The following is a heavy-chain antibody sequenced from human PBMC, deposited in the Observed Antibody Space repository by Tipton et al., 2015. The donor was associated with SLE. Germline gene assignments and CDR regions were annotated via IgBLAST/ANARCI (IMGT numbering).Heavy chain of an antibody. J-gene: IGHJ6*03. Sequence: GLVKPSETLSLTCAVYGGSFSGYYWSWIRQPPGKGLEWIGEINHSGSTNSNPSLKSRVTISVDTSKNQFSLKLSSVTAADTAVYYCARDGPTWGYYYYMDVWGKGTTVTVSS. CDR3: ARDGPTWGYYYYMDV. V-gene: IGHV4-34*01. CDR1: GGSFSGYY. D-gene: IGHD7-27*01. CDR2: INHSGST.